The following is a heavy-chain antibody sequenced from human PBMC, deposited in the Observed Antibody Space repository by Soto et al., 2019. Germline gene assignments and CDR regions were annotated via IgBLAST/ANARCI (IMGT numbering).Heavy chain of an antibody. D-gene: IGHD2-21*01. CDR1: GYTFTSYG. CDR2: ISAYNGNT. J-gene: IGHJ6*03. CDR3: ARDNDWAKWRGYYYYMDV. V-gene: IGHV1-18*01. Sequence: QVPLVQSGAEVKKPGASVKVSCKASGYTFTSYGISWVRQAPGQGLEWMGWISAYNGNTNYAQKLQGRVTMTTDTSTSTAYMELRSLRSDDTAVYYCARDNDWAKWRGYYYYMDVWGKGTTVTVSS.